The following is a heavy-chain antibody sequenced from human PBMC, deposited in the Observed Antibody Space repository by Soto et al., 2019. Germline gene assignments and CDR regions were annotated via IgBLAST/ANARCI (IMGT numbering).Heavy chain of an antibody. V-gene: IGHV3-30-3*01. D-gene: IGHD3-22*01. CDR1: GFTFSSYA. Sequence: PGGSLRLSCAASGFTFSSYAMHWVRQAPGKGLEWVAVISYDGSNKYYADSVKGRFTISRDNSKNTLYLQMNSLRAEDTAVYYCARDPNPPLEIVAPPVWGQGTTVTVSS. CDR3: ARDPNPPLEIVAPPV. J-gene: IGHJ6*02. CDR2: ISYDGSNK.